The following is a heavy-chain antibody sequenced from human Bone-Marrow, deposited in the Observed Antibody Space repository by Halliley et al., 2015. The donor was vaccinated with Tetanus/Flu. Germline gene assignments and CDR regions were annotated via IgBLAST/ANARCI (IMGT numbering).Heavy chain of an antibody. V-gene: IGHV3-7*03. D-gene: IGHD5-12*01. CDR2: INQDGSKK. CDR3: GRGSTGAYTGYDDF. CDR1: GFTFSTYW. Sequence: SGFTFSTYWMSWVRQAPGKGLQWVANINQDGSKKYYVDSVKGRFTISRDNAKNSLYLQMDSLRAEDTALYYCGRGSTGAYTGYDDFWGQGTLVTVSS. J-gene: IGHJ4*02.